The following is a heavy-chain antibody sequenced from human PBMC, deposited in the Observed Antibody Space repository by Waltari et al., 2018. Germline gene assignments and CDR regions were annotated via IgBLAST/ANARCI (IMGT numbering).Heavy chain of an antibody. J-gene: IGHJ4*02. V-gene: IGHV4-38-2*01. CDR3: ARHGTRITMTSSFEY. CDR2: IYHSGSP. D-gene: IGHD3-3*01. Sequence: QVQLQESGPGLVKPSETLSLTCVVPVSSIRSGYYWVWSRQPPVKGLERFGSIYHSGSPYYNPSLKSRVTISVDTSKNQCSLKLSSVTAADTAVYYCARHGTRITMTSSFEYWGQGTLVTVSS. CDR1: VSSIRSGYY.